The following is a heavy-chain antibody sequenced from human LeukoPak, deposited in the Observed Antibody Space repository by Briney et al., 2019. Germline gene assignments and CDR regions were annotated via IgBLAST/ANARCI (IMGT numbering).Heavy chain of an antibody. D-gene: IGHD2-15*01. J-gene: IGHJ6*02. V-gene: IGHV3-53*01. Sequence: GGSPRLSCAASGFTVSSNYMSWVRQAPGKGLEWVSVIFSGGSTYYADSVKGRFTISRDNSKNTLYLQMNSLRAEDTAVYYCARENDMGYCSGGRCYKGYNAMDVWGQGTTVTVSS. CDR3: ARENDMGYCSGGRCYKGYNAMDV. CDR1: GFTVSSNY. CDR2: IFSGGST.